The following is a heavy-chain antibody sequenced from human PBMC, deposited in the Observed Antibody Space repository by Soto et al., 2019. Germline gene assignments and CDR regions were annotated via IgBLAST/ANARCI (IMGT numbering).Heavy chain of an antibody. Sequence: ASVKVSCKASGYTFTSYAIHWVRQAPGQRLEWMGWINAGNGNTKYSQKFQGRVTITRDTSASTAYMELSSLRSEDTAVYYCARGSRDSGWFYWGQGTLVTVSS. D-gene: IGHD6-19*01. CDR1: GYTFTSYA. CDR2: INAGNGNT. V-gene: IGHV1-3*01. J-gene: IGHJ4*02. CDR3: ARGSRDSGWFY.